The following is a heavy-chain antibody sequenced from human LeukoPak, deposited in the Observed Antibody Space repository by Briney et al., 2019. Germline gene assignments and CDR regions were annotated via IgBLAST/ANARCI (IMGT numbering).Heavy chain of an antibody. CDR1: GFTFDDYG. Sequence: GGSLRLSCAASGFTFDDYGMSWVRQAPGKGLEWVSGINWNGGSTGYPDSVKGRFTISRDNAKNSLCLQMNSLRAEDTALYYCARGTLKAAATDFDYWGQGTLVTVSS. V-gene: IGHV3-20*04. J-gene: IGHJ4*02. CDR3: ARGTLKAAATDFDY. CDR2: INWNGGST. D-gene: IGHD6-13*01.